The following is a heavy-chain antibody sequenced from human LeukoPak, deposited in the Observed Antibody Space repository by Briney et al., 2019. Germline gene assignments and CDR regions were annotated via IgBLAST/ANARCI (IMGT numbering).Heavy chain of an antibody. CDR1: GFTFSTYS. CDR3: ARLRGDSNSPRWYYYYYYMDV. Sequence: GGSLRLSCAASGFTFSTYSMNWVRQAPGKGLEWVSSISTNSSYIYYADSVKGRFSISRDNAKNSLYLQMNSLRAEDTAVYYCARLRGDSNSPRWYYYYYYMDVWGKGTTVTISS. D-gene: IGHD4-11*01. J-gene: IGHJ6*03. V-gene: IGHV3-21*01. CDR2: ISTNSSYI.